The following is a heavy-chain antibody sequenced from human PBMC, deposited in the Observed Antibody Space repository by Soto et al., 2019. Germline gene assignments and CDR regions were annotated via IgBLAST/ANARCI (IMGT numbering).Heavy chain of an antibody. CDR3: ESKIYCSSTSCPGAFDI. D-gene: IGHD2-2*01. CDR2: IYYSGST. Sequence: SETLSLTCTVSGGSISSYYWSWIRQPPGKGLEWIGYIYYSGSTNYNPSLKSRVTISVDTSKNQFSLKLSSVTAAETDVYYCESKIYCSSTSCPGAFDIWGQGTMVTVSS. J-gene: IGHJ3*02. V-gene: IGHV4-59*01. CDR1: GGSISSYY.